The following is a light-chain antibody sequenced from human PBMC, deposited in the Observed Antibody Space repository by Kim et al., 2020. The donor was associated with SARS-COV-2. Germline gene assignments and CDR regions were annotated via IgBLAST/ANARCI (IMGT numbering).Light chain of an antibody. CDR1: QSVSSS. J-gene: IGKJ5*01. Sequence: EIVLTQSPGTLSLSPGERGTLSCRASQSVSSSLAWYQQKPGQTLRLLLYGASSRAAGVPDRFSGSGSGTDFTLTISRLEPEDFAVYYCQQYGTLITFGKGTRLEIK. V-gene: IGKV3-20*01. CDR2: GAS. CDR3: QQYGTLIT.